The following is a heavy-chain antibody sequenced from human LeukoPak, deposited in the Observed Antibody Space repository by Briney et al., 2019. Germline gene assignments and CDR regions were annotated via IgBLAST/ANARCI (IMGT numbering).Heavy chain of an antibody. V-gene: IGHV3-23*01. CDR2: ISGSGGST. CDR1: GFTFSSYA. D-gene: IGHD3-3*01. Sequence: GGSLRLSCAVSGFTFSSYAMSWVRQAPGKGREWVSAISGSGGSTYYADSVKGRFTISRDNSKNTLYPQMNSLRAEDTAVYYCAKSPSIFRTPAYYYYMDVWGKGTTVTVSS. CDR3: AKSPSIFRTPAYYYYMDV. J-gene: IGHJ6*03.